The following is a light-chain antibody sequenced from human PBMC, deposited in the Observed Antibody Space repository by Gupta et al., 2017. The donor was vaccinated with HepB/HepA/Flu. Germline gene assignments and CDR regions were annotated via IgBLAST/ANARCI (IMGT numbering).Light chain of an antibody. CDR2: TSS. CDR1: QSVATY. CDR3: QHSYSAYS. V-gene: IGKV1-39*01. Sequence: DIQMTQSPSSLSASVGDSVTITCRASQSVATYLNWYQHKRGQAPKLLVHTSSILQSGVPSRFSGNGYKTEFTLTITRRQPEDSATYYCQHSYSAYSFGQGTKLEIK. J-gene: IGKJ2*03.